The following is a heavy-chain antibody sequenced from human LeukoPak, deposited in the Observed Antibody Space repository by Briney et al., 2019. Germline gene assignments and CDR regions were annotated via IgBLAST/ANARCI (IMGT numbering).Heavy chain of an antibody. V-gene: IGHV3-74*01. D-gene: IGHD3-10*01. CDR3: ARAGDYGSGSCAFDM. J-gene: IGHJ3*02. CDR1: GFTFSSYW. CDR2: IRSDGST. Sequence: GGSLRLSCAASGFTFSSYWMHWVRQAPGKGLVWVSRIRSDGSTTYADSVKGRFTISRDNAKNTLYLQMNSLRAEDTAVYYCARAGDYGSGSCAFDMWGQGTTVTVSS.